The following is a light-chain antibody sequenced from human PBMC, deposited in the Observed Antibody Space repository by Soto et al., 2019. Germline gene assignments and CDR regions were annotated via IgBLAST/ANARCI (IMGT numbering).Light chain of an antibody. V-gene: IGKV1-39*01. Sequence: DIQMTQSPSSLSASVGDRVTITCRASQTISSSYLNWYQQRPGKAPNLLIYAASSLHTGVTSRFSGSGSGTHFTLTISSLQPEDFATYYCQQIYSTVFTFGPGTKVDIK. CDR2: AAS. CDR1: QTISSSY. J-gene: IGKJ3*01. CDR3: QQIYSTVFT.